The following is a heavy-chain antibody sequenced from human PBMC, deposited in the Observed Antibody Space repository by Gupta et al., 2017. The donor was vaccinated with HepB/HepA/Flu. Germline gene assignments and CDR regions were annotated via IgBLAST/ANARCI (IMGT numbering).Heavy chain of an antibody. CDR2: MNQDGSVI. V-gene: IGHV3-74*01. D-gene: IGHD2/OR15-2a*01. CDR1: GFTVSSYW. J-gene: IGHJ4*02. Sequence: EVQLAESGGGLVQPGGSLRLSCAASGFTVSSYWMHWVRQAPGKGLVWVSRMNQDGSVINYADSVKGRFTISRDNTKNALYLQMNSLRAEDTAIYFCSRDTFGPFDFWGQGTLVTVSS. CDR3: SRDTFGPFDF.